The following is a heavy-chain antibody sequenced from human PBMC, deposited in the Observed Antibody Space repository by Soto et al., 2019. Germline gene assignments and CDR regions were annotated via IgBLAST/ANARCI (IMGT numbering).Heavy chain of an antibody. CDR1: GFTFSNAW. J-gene: IGHJ4*02. CDR2: IKSKTDGGTT. CDR3: SGGYDSQFQVDY. D-gene: IGHD5-12*01. Sequence: EVQLVASGGGLVKPGGSLRLSCAASGFTFSNAWMSWVRQAPGKGLEWVGRIKSKTDGGTTDYAAPVKGRFTISRDDSKNTLYLQMNSLKTEDTDVYYCSGGYDSQFQVDYLGQGTLVTVSS. V-gene: IGHV3-15*01.